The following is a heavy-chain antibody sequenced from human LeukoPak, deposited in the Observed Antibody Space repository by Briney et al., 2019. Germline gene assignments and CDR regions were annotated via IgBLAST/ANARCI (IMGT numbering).Heavy chain of an antibody. CDR1: GITFSSYG. Sequence: GGSLRLSCAASGITFSSYGMHWVRQAPGKGLEWVAVISYDGSNKYYADSVKGRFTISRDNSKNTLYLQMNSLRAEDTAVYYCARDPKGGYSGYGGVDYWGQGTLVTVSS. CDR3: ARDPKGGYSGYGGVDY. V-gene: IGHV3-30*03. J-gene: IGHJ4*02. D-gene: IGHD5-12*01. CDR2: ISYDGSNK.